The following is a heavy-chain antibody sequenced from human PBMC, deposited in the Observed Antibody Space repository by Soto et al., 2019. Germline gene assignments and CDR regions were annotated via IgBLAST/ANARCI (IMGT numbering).Heavy chain of an antibody. CDR2: IIPIFVTA. CDR3: ASWGFRDLNKSKNNDGMDV. D-gene: IGHD3-16*01. V-gene: IGHV1-69*01. J-gene: IGHJ6*02. CDR1: GGTFNSYA. Sequence: QVQLVQSGAEVKKPGSSVKVSCKASGGTFNSYAINWVRQAPGQGLEWMGGIIPIFVTANYAQNFQDRVAITADESTSADYMQLRSLRSEDSALYYCASWGFRDLNKSKNNDGMDVWRQGTTVTVSS.